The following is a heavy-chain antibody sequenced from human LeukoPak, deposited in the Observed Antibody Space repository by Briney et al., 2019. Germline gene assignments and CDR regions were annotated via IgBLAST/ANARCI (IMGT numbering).Heavy chain of an antibody. J-gene: IGHJ4*02. Sequence: GASVKVSCKASGGTFSSYAISWVRQAPAQGLEWMGGIIPIFGTANYEQKFQGRVTITADESTNTASLELSILSPDDTAVYFCSRDLTLERSDYFDYWGQGTLVTVSS. V-gene: IGHV1-69*13. CDR3: SRDLTLERSDYFDY. CDR2: IIPIFGTA. D-gene: IGHD3-22*01. CDR1: GGTFSSYA.